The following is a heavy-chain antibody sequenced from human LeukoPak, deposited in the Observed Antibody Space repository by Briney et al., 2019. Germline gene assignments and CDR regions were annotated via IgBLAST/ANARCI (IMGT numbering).Heavy chain of an antibody. CDR1: GGSISSHY. CDR3: ARDYYDSRGEAVDI. Sequence: KPSETLSLTCTVSGGSISSHYWSWIRQPPGKGLEWIGYIYYSGNTYYNPALKSRLTISVDTSKNQFSLRLTSVTAADTAMYYCARDYYDSRGEAVDIWGQGTMVNVSS. J-gene: IGHJ3*02. V-gene: IGHV4-59*11. D-gene: IGHD3-22*01. CDR2: IYYSGNT.